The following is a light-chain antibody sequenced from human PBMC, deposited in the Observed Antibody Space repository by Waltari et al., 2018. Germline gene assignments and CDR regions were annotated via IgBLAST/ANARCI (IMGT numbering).Light chain of an antibody. CDR3: QKYVNLPAT. Sequence: EIVLTQSPGTLSLSPGERATLSCRASQSVGKYLAWYQQKPGQAPRLLIYDASTRATGIPDRFSGSGSGTDFSPTISRLEPEDFAVYYCQKYVNLPATFGQGTKVEI. CDR2: DAS. V-gene: IGKV3-20*01. J-gene: IGKJ1*01. CDR1: QSVGKY.